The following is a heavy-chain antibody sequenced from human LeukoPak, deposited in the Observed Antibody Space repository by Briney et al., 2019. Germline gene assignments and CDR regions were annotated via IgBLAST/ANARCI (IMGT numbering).Heavy chain of an antibody. CDR3: ARRRRDNAPTIDY. Sequence: GGSLRLSCAASGFTFSNHAMTWVRQAPGKGLEWVSSISSSGRFTYSADSVKGRFTISRDNSKNTLYLQMNSLRVEDTALYYCARRRRDNAPTIDYWGQGTLVTVSS. D-gene: IGHD5-24*01. J-gene: IGHJ4*02. CDR2: ISSSGRFT. CDR1: GFTFSNHA. V-gene: IGHV3-23*01.